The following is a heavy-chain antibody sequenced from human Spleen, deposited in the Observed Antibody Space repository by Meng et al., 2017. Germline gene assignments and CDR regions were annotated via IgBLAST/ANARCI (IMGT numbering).Heavy chain of an antibody. CDR2: IYYSGST. V-gene: IGHV4-39*01. CDR1: GGSISSSTYY. D-gene: IGHD4-23*01. CDR3: ARNLPSTTVAWFDP. J-gene: IGHJ5*02. Sequence: QLQLPGSGPRLVKPSETLSLTCTISGGSISSSTYYWGWIRQPPGKGLEWIGSIYYSGSTYYNPSLNSRVTISVDTSKNQFSLKLRSVTAADTAVYYCARNLPSTTVAWFDPWGQGTLVTVSS.